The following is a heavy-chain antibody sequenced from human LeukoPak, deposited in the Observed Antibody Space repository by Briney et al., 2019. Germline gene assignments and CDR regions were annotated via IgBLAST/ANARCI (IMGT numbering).Heavy chain of an antibody. D-gene: IGHD5-12*01. CDR1: GFTFTNFP. CDR3: ARDKYWIVATIKSFDY. J-gene: IGHJ4*02. CDR2: ISDDGYND. Sequence: PGGSLRLSCAASGFTFTNFPIHWVRQAPGKGLDWVAVISDDGYNDYYSDSVKGRFTISRDNSKNTVFLQLNSLRPEDTAVYYCARDKYWIVATIKSFDYWGQGTLVTVST. V-gene: IGHV3-30-3*01.